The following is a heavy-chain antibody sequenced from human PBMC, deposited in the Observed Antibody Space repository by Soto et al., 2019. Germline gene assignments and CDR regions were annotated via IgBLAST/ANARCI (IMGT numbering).Heavy chain of an antibody. D-gene: IGHD6-13*01. J-gene: IGHJ6*03. CDR3: AREVGAAAGKPSYYYYYYMDV. CDR2: INHSGST. Sequence: SETLSLTCAVYGGSFSGYYWSWIRQPPGKGLEWIGEINHSGSTNYNPSLKSRVTISVDTSKNQFSLKLSSVTAADTAVYYCAREVGAAAGKPSYYYYYYMDVWGKGTTVTVSS. CDR1: GGSFSGYY. V-gene: IGHV4-34*01.